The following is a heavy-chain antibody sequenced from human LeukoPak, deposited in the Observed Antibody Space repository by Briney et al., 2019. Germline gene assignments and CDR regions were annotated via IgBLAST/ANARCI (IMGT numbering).Heavy chain of an antibody. Sequence: QPGGSLRLSCAASGFNFRNHAMSWVRQASGKGLEWVSVISGSGGRTYYADSGKGRFTISRDNSKNTLYLQMNSLRAEDTAVYYCAKAMTSVVTSGASWGQGTLVTVSS. CDR3: AKAMTSVVTSGAS. J-gene: IGHJ5*02. V-gene: IGHV3-23*01. CDR1: GFNFRNHA. CDR2: ISGSGGRT. D-gene: IGHD4-23*01.